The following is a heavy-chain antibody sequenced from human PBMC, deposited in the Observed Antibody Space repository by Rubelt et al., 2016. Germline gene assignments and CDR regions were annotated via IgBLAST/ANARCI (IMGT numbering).Heavy chain of an antibody. D-gene: IGHD3-16*01. CDR1: GGSISSSSYY. CDR3: ARHGGALAFDI. CDR2: IYYSGST. Sequence: QLQLQESGPGLVKPSETLSLTCTVSGGSISSSSYYWGWIRQPPGKGLEWIGGIYYSGSTSYNPSLKSRVTISVDTAKTKVSLKWGSVTAAETAVYYCARHGGALAFDIWGQGTMGTVSS. J-gene: IGHJ3*02. V-gene: IGHV4-39*01.